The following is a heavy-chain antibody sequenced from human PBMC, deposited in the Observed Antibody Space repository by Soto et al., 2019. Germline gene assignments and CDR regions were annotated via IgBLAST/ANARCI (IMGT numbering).Heavy chain of an antibody. CDR3: GKDTLDCSGGDCPLYYYYGMDV. V-gene: IGHV3-30*18. J-gene: IGHJ6*02. Sequence: QVQLVESGGGVVQPGTSLRLSCAASGFTFRSYGTHWVRQAPGKGLEWLAVISNDGSNKYLADSVKGRLALSRDNSRNTLYLQINSLRVEDTAVYYCGKDTLDCSGGDCPLYYYYGMDVWGQGTTVTVSS. D-gene: IGHD2-15*01. CDR1: GFTFRSYG. CDR2: ISNDGSNK.